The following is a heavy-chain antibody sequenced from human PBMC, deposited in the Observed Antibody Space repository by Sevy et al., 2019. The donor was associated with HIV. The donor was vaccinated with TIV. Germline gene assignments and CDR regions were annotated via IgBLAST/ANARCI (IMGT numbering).Heavy chain of an antibody. Sequence: GGSLRLSCAGSGFTFSDYAMHWVRQAPGEGLEWVAVISYDGSETYYADSVKGRFTISRDNSEDTLDLQMNGLRAEDTAVYYCVREGAPYRNVRSCSGNNCYYNWFDPWGQGTQVTVSS. CDR1: GFTFSDYA. CDR3: VREGAPYRNVRSCSGNNCYYNWFDP. D-gene: IGHD2-15*01. J-gene: IGHJ5*02. CDR2: ISYDGSET. V-gene: IGHV3-30-3*01.